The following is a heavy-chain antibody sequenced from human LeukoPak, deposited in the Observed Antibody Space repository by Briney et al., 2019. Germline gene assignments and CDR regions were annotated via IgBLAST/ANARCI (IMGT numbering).Heavy chain of an antibody. CDR2: ISYDGSNK. D-gene: IGHD6-6*01. Sequence: PGRSLRLSCAASGFTFNSYEMHWVRQAPGKGLEWVAVISYDGSNKYYADFVKGRFTFSRDNSKNTVHLQMNSLRAEDTAVYYCTRGRSRERADGMDFWGPGTTVTVSS. CDR1: GFTFNSYE. V-gene: IGHV3-30-3*01. J-gene: IGHJ6*02. CDR3: TRGRSRERADGMDF.